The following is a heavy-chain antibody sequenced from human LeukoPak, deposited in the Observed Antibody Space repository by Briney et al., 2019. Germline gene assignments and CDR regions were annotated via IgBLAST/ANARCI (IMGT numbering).Heavy chain of an antibody. Sequence: ASVKVSCKASGGTFSSYAISWVRQAPGLGLEWMGGIIPIFGTANYAQKFQGRVTITADESTSTAYMELSSLRSEDTAVYYCARVVDRNLSRYFDPWGQGTLVTVSS. V-gene: IGHV1-69*13. D-gene: IGHD3-9*01. CDR1: GGTFSSYA. CDR2: IIPIFGTA. CDR3: ARVVDRNLSRYFDP. J-gene: IGHJ5*02.